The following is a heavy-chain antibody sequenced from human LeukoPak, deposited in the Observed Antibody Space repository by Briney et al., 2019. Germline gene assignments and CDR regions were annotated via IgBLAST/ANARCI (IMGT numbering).Heavy chain of an antibody. V-gene: IGHV4-34*01. J-gene: IGHJ5*02. CDR3: AKTPRWFDP. Sequence: SETLSLTCAVYGGSFSGYYWSWIRQPPGKGLEWIGEINHSGSTNYNPSLKSRVTISVDTSKNQFSLKLSSVTAADTAVYYCAKTPRWFDPWGQGTLVTVSS. CDR2: INHSGST. CDR1: GGSFSGYY.